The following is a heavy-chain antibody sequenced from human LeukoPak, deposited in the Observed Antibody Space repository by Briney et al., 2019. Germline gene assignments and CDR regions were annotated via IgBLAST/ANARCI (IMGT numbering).Heavy chain of an antibody. CDR3: ARSDYDILTGYYSAYGMDV. CDR1: GFTFSSYG. Sequence: GGSLRLSCAASGFTFSSYGMHWVRQAPGKGLEWVAVIWYDGSNKYYADSVKGRFTISRDNSQNTLYLQMNSLRAEDTAVYYCARSDYDILTGYYSAYGMDVWGKGTTVTVSS. CDR2: IWYDGSNK. V-gene: IGHV3-33*01. D-gene: IGHD3-9*01. J-gene: IGHJ6*04.